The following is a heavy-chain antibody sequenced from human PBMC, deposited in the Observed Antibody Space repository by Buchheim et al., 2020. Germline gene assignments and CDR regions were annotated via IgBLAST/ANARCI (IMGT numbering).Heavy chain of an antibody. CDR1: GGSMTSYY. CDR3: VRGDDYDNYTMDV. J-gene: IGHJ6*02. Sequence: QVQLQESGPGLVKASETLSLTCTVSGGSMTSYYWNWIRQPPGNGLEWIGLIYDTGSTTYSPSLKSRVSISVATSKNQFSLKLSSVTAADTAVYYCVRGDDYDNYTMDVWGQGTT. CDR2: IYDTGST. V-gene: IGHV4-59*01.